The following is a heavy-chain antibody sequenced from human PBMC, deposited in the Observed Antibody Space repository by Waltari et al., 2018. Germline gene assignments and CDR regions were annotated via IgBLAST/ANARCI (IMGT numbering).Heavy chain of an antibody. V-gene: IGHV2-5*01. CDR2: IYWNDDE. CDR3: AHKPIKKAFDF. D-gene: IGHD1-20*01. Sequence: QITLKESGPTLVKPTQTLTLTCTVSGISPNSVGVGVGWFRQSPGKALECLAVIYWNDDERYSPSLQTRLNITKDTSKNQVVLTVTNMGPGDTATYFCAHKPIKKAFDFWGQGILVTVSS. CDR1: GISPNSVGVG. J-gene: IGHJ4*02.